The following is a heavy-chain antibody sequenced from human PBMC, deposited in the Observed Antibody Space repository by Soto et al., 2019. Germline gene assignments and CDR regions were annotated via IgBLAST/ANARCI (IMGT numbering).Heavy chain of an antibody. Sequence: QVQLQQSGPGLVKPSQTLSLTCAISGDKISSDTAAWNWIRQSPSRGLEWLGRTYYRSDWYSDYAVSIKGRITITPDTSKNQISLQLKSVTPDDTAVYFCARDVSARGWAGGWFDPWGQGTLVTVSS. CDR3: ARDVSARGWAGGWFDP. CDR1: GDKISSDTAA. D-gene: IGHD6-19*01. J-gene: IGHJ5*02. V-gene: IGHV6-1*01. CDR2: TYYRSDWYS.